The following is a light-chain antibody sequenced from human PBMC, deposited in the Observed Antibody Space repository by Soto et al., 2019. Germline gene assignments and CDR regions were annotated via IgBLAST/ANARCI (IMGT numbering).Light chain of an antibody. CDR3: RQGGHRPT. Sequence: DVVMTQSPLSLPATLGQPASISCRSSQSLVSSNGNTYLNWFQQRPGQYPRRLVYKVCNRDSGVPERFRGSGSVADFTLNISRVEVEDVGDYYCRQGGHRPTFGQGTKLEIK. CDR2: KVC. CDR1: QSLVSSNGNTY. V-gene: IGKV2-30*01. J-gene: IGKJ2*01.